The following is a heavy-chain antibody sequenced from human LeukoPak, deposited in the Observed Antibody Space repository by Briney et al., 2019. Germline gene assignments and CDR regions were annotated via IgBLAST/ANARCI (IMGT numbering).Heavy chain of an antibody. CDR1: GFTFSSYA. CDR3: AREDSSSWPFDY. D-gene: IGHD6-13*01. V-gene: IGHV3-21*01. CDR2: ISSSSSYI. J-gene: IGHJ4*02. Sequence: GGSLRLSCAASGFTFSSYAMSWVRQAPGKGLEWVSSISSSSSYIYYADSVKGRFTISRDNAKNSLYLQMNSLRAEDTAVYYCAREDSSSWPFDYWGQGTLVTVSS.